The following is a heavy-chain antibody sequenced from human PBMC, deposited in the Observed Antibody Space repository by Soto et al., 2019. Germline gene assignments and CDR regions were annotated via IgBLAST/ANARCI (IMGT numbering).Heavy chain of an antibody. CDR2: IHAGNVYA. D-gene: IGHD1-1*01. J-gene: IGHJ6*02. CDR1: GYTFPSYV. CDR3: AKTKNTAYNCNPHGMDV. V-gene: IGHV1-3*01. Sequence: QAQLMQSGAEVKKPGASVKITCKASGYTFPSYVIHWVRQTPGQRLEWMGWIHAGNVYAEYSQKFQGRVTITRDTSASTVFLELSSLRSEDTAVYYCAKTKNTAYNCNPHGMDVWGQGTMVTVSS.